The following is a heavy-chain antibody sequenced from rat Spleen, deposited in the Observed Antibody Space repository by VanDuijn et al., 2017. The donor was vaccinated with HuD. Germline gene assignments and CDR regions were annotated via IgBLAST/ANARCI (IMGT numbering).Heavy chain of an antibody. Sequence: EVQLVESDGALVQPGRSLKLSCAASGFTFRNYDMAWVRQAPTKGLEWVASINFDGSTTYYRDSVKGRFTISRDNAKSTLYLQMDSLKSEDTASYYCARQEYSTNYYYYFDYWGQGVMVTVSS. V-gene: IGHV5-29*01. CDR3: ARQEYSTNYYYYFDY. CDR1: GFTFRNYD. J-gene: IGHJ2*01. D-gene: IGHD1-6*01. CDR2: INFDGSTT.